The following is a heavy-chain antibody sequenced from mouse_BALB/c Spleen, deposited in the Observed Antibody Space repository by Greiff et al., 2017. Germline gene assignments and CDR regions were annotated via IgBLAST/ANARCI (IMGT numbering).Heavy chain of an antibody. CDR3: ARKGLLSTMITTGSWFAY. Sequence: VQLQQSGPELVKPGASVKMSCQASGYTFTSYVMHWVKQKPGQGLEWIGYINPYNDGTKYNEKFKGKATLTSDKSSSTAYMELSSLTSEDSAVYYCARKGLLSTMITTGSWFAYWGQGTLVTVSA. CDR1: GYTFTSYV. V-gene: IGHV1-14*01. CDR2: INPYNDGT. D-gene: IGHD2-4*01. J-gene: IGHJ3*01.